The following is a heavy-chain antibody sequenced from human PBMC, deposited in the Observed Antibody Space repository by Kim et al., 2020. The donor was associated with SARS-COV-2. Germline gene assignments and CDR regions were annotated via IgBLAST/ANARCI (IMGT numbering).Heavy chain of an antibody. CDR2: IRGGGAKT. Sequence: GGSLRLSCTASGFTFDNYAMNWVRQAPGKGLECVAYIRGGGAKTFYADSVKGRFIISRDNFKNVLSLQMDNLRAQDTAVYYCAKCYNSLANDAFNIWGRGKTVPVSS. J-gene: IGHJ3*02. V-gene: IGHV3-23*01. D-gene: IGHD3-10*01. CDR1: GFTFDNYA. CDR3: AKCYNSLANDAFNI.